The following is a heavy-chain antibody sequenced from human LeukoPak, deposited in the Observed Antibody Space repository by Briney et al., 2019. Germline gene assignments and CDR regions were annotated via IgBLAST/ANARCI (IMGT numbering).Heavy chain of an antibody. J-gene: IGHJ4*02. CDR1: GFTFSGYS. CDR2: ISSSSSYI. V-gene: IGHV3-21*01. CDR3: ARDSSVGAAAYYLTY. D-gene: IGHD3-16*01. Sequence: GGSLRLSCAASGFTFSGYSMNWVRQAPGKGLEWVSSISSSSSYIYYADSVKGRFTISRDNAQNSLYLQMNSLRAEDTAVYYCARDSSVGAAAYYLTYWGQGSLVTVPS.